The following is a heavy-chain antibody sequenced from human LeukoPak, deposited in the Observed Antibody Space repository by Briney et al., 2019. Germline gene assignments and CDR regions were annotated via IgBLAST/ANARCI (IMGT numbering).Heavy chain of an antibody. CDR1: GFTFSNAW. J-gene: IGHJ6*04. CDR3: RTGTTEDV. CDR2: IRSKANSYAT. V-gene: IGHV3-73*01. D-gene: IGHD1-1*01. Sequence: GGSLTLSCAASGFTFSNAWMSWVRQASGKGLEWVGRIRSKANSYATAYAASVKGRFTISRDDSKNTAYLQMNSLKTEDTAVYYCRTGTTEDVWGKGTTVTVSS.